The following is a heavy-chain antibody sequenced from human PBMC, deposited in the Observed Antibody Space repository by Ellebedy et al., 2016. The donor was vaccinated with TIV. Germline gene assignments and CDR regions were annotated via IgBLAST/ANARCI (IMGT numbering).Heavy chain of an antibody. V-gene: IGHV3-53*01. CDR1: GFDVNSNY. D-gene: IGHD3/OR15-3a*01. Sequence: GGSLRLSCAVSGFDVNSNYWSWVRQAPGKGLDWVSIIYSAGSTYYADSVKGRFTISRDRSNNTLHLQMTSLRADDTAVYYCARVDLGLAFDHWGRGTLVTVSS. CDR2: IYSAGST. CDR3: ARVDLGLAFDH. J-gene: IGHJ4*02.